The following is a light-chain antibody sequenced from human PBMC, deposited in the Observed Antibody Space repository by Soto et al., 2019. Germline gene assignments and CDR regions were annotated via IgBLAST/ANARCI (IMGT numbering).Light chain of an antibody. CDR1: QSISTE. V-gene: IGKV3-15*01. CDR2: SAS. J-gene: IGKJ2*01. CDR3: QQGHNWPLT. Sequence: EIVMTQSPSTLSVSPGERATLSCRASQSISTELAWYQQKPGQPPRLLIYSASTRATGVPDRFTGSGSGSEFPLTISGLQSEDFAVYYCQQGHNWPLTFGQGTRLEI.